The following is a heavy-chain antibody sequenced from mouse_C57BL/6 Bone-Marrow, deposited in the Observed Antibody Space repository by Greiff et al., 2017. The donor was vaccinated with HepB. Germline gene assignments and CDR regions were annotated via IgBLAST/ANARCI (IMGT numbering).Heavy chain of an antibody. J-gene: IGHJ3*01. CDR1: GYTFTSYG. D-gene: IGHD3-2*02. Sequence: QVQLKESGAELARPGASVKLSCKASGYTFTSYGISWVKQRTGQGLEWIGEIYPRSGNTYYNEKFKGKATPTADKSSSTAYMELRSLTSEDSAVYFCASGGLSTWFAYWGQGTLVTVSA. V-gene: IGHV1-81*01. CDR3: ASGGLSTWFAY. CDR2: IYPRSGNT.